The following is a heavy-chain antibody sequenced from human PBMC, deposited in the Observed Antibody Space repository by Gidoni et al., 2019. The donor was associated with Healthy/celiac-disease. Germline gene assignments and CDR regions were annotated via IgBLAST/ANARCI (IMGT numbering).Heavy chain of an antibody. CDR3: ARDSGAGWDFDY. V-gene: IGHV3-30-3*01. Sequence: QVQLVESGGGVVQPGRSLRLSCAASGFTFSSYAMHWVRQAPGKGLEWVAVISYDGSNKYYADSVKGRFTISRDNSKNTLYLQMNSLRAEDTAVYYCARDSGAGWDFDYWGQGTLVTVSS. J-gene: IGHJ4*02. CDR2: ISYDGSNK. CDR1: GFTFSSYA. D-gene: IGHD1-26*01.